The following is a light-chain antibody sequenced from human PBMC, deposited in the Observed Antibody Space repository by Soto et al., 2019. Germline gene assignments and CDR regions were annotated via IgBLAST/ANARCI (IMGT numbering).Light chain of an antibody. Sequence: QSVLTQPRSVSGSPGQSVTISCTGTSSDVGVYNYVSWYQQYPGKAPKIMIYDVSKRPSGVPDRFSGSKSDNTASLTISGLQAEDEADYYCCSYAGSYTFVFGIGTQLTV. V-gene: IGLV2-11*01. CDR2: DVS. J-gene: IGLJ1*01. CDR3: CSYAGSYTFV. CDR1: SSDVGVYNY.